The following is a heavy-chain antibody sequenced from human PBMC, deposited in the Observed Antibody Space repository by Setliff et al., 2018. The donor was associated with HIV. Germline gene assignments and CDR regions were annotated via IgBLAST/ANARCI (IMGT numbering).Heavy chain of an antibody. V-gene: IGHV3-21*03. CDR2: ISSSSSYI. CDR3: TKYASGNWHYGS. Sequence: GGSLRLSCAASGFIFSSYNMNWVRQAPGKGLEWVSSISSSSSYIYYADSVKGRFTISRDNAKNSLYLQMNSLQTEDTAVYYCTKYASGNWHYGSWGQGTLVTVSS. CDR1: GFIFSSYN. J-gene: IGHJ5*02. D-gene: IGHD3-10*01.